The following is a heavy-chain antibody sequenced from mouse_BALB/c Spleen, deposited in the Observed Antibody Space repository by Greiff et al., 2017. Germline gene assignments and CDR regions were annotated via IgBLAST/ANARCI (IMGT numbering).Heavy chain of an antibody. D-gene: IGHD2-1*01. CDR2: ILPGSGST. Sequence: QVQLKESGAELMKPGASVKISCKATGYTFSSYWIEWVKQRPGHGLEWIGEILPGSGSTNYNEKFKGKATFTADTSSNTAYMQLSSLTSEDSAVYYCARGDGNYFFDYWGQGTTLTVSS. CDR1: GYTFSSYW. CDR3: ARGDGNYFFDY. V-gene: IGHV1-9*01. J-gene: IGHJ2*01.